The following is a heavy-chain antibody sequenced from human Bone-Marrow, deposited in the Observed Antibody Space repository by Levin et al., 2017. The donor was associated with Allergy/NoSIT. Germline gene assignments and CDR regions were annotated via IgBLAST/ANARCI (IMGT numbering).Heavy chain of an antibody. CDR3: ARDGDCASGSCYGY. D-gene: IGHD2-2*01. J-gene: IGHJ4*02. CDR2: ISTRSSYI. CDR1: GFDLTDYY. Sequence: GGSLRLSCEASGFDLTDYYMSWIRHTPGKGLEWIAYISTRSSYINYGDSVKGRFTISRDNDRNLLFLQMNSLRAEDTAVYYCARDGDCASGSCYGYWGQGTLVNVSS. V-gene: IGHV3-11*05.